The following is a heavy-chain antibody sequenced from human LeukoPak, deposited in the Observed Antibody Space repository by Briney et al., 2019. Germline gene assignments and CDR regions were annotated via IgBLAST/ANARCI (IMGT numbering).Heavy chain of an antibody. CDR1: GFTFSSYG. Sequence: GGSLRLSCAASGFTFSSYGMHWVRQAPGKGLEWMAVISYDGSNKYYADSVKGRFTISRGNSKNTLYLQMNSLRAEDTAVYYCARDPSNIVVVPAAIENWGQGTLVTVSS. CDR2: ISYDGSNK. CDR3: ARDPSNIVVVPAAIEN. D-gene: IGHD2-2*01. J-gene: IGHJ4*02. V-gene: IGHV3-30*03.